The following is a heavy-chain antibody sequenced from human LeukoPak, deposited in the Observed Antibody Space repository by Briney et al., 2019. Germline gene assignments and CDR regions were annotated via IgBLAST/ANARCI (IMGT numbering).Heavy chain of an antibody. D-gene: IGHD3-9*01. CDR3: ARDVGTTGWHTFDY. CDR1: GDSVTSNNGA. J-gene: IGHJ4*02. Sequence: SQTLSLTCAISGDSVTSNNGAWNWIRQSPSRGLEWLGRTYYRSKWYNDYAGSLISRITISPDTSKNQFSLQLYSVTPEDTAVYYCARDVGTTGWHTFDYWGQGTLVTVSS. V-gene: IGHV6-1*01. CDR2: TYYRSKWYN.